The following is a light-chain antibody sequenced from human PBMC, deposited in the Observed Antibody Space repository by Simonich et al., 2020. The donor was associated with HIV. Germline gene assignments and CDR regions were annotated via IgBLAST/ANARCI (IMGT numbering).Light chain of an antibody. Sequence: DIVMTQSPDSLAVSLGERATINCKSSQSVLKSSNNKNYLTWYQKKPGQPPKLLMYWASTRESGVPDRFSGSGSGTDFTLKISRVEAEDVGVYYCMQALQTPRTFGQGTKVEIK. CDR2: WAS. CDR1: QSVLKSSNNKNY. V-gene: IGKV4-1*01. CDR3: MQALQTPRT. J-gene: IGKJ1*01.